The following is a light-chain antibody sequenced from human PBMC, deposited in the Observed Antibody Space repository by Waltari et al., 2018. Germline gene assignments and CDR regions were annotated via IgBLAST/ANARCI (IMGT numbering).Light chain of an antibody. CDR3: QHYVTLPVT. CDR1: QSVSRT. J-gene: IGKJ1*01. CDR2: GAS. V-gene: IGKV3-20*01. Sequence: EIVLPQSPGTLSLSPGDRATLSCRASQSVSRTLAWYQQKPGQAPSLLIYGASIRATGIPDRFSGRGSGTDFSLTISRLEPEDFAVYYCQHYVTLPVTFGQGTKVEIK.